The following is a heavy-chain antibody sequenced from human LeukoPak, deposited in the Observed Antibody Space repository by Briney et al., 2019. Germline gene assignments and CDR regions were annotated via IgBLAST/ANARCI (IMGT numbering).Heavy chain of an antibody. CDR1: GYTFTSYG. V-gene: IGHV7-4-1*02. CDR3: ARGGWGIALDY. CDR2: INTNTGNP. D-gene: IGHD6-13*01. J-gene: IGHJ4*02. Sequence: ASVKVSCKASGYTFTSYGISWVRQAPGQGLEWMGWINTNTGNPTYAQGFTGRFVFSLDTSVSTAYLQISSLKAEDTVVYSCARGGWGIALDYWGQGTLVTVSS.